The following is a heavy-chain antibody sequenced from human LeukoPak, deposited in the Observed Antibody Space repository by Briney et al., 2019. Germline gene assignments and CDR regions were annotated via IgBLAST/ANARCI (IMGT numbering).Heavy chain of an antibody. D-gene: IGHD2-21*01. J-gene: IGHJ5*02. CDR1: GYSISSGFH. CDR2: IYHGGST. Sequence: SETLSLTCAVSGYSISSGFHWGWIRQPPGKGLEWIGSIYHGGSTYYNPSLKSRVTISVDTSKNQFSLKLSSVTAADTAGYYCERGSLRDCGLFNPWGQGTLVTVSS. CDR3: ERGSLRDCGLFNP. V-gene: IGHV4-38-2*01.